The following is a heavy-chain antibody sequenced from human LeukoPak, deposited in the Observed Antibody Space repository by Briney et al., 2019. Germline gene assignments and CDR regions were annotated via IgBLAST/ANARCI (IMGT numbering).Heavy chain of an antibody. CDR1: GFTFSIYW. V-gene: IGHV3-7*01. CDR2: IKQDESVK. Sequence: GGSLRLSCAASGFTFSIYWMSWVRQTPGKGLEWVANIKQDESVKYYVDSLRGRFAISRDNAKNSVYLQMNSLRAEDTAVYYCARIGCTSSSFDYWGQGTLVTVSS. D-gene: IGHD6-13*01. J-gene: IGHJ4*02. CDR3: ARIGCTSSSFDY.